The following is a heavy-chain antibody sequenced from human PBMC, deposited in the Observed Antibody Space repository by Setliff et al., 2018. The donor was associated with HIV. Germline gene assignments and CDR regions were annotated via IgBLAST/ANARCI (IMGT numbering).Heavy chain of an antibody. J-gene: IGHJ4*02. CDR3: ARVETTVTSRLDY. CDR1: GGSFSGYY. Sequence: PSETLSLTCAVYGGSFSGYYWSWIRQPPGRGLEWIATVYHGGITYYNPALKSRVTISVDTSKNQFSLRLTSVTAADTAVYFCARVETTVTSRLDYWGQGTLVTVSS. D-gene: IGHD4-17*01. V-gene: IGHV4-34*01. CDR2: VYHGGIT.